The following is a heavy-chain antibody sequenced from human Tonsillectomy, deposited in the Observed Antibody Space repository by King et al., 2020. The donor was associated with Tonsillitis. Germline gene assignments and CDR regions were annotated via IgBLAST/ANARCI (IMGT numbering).Heavy chain of an antibody. CDR3: ARDKDFYVRSGYYYGYYFDY. V-gene: IGHV3-30-3*01. CDR2: ISYDGSNK. CDR1: GFTFSSYA. J-gene: IGHJ4*02. D-gene: IGHD3-22*01. Sequence: VQLVESGGGVVQPGRSLRLSCAASGFTFSSYAMHWVRQAPGKGLEWVAVISYDGSNKYYADSVKGRFTISRDNSKNTLYLQMNSLRAEDTAVYYCARDKDFYVRSGYYYGYYFDYWGQGTLVTVSS.